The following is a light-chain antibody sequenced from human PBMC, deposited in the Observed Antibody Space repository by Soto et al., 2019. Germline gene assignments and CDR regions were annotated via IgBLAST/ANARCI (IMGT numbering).Light chain of an antibody. CDR3: NQPNSY. Sequence: DIQMTQSPSTLSASVGDRVTITCRASQSISRWMAWYQQKPGKAPKLLIYDASSLGSGVPSMFSGSGSGTEFTLTHSSQQPYDFETYYCNQPNSYFGGGTTVEIK. CDR2: DAS. V-gene: IGKV1-5*01. CDR1: QSISRW. J-gene: IGKJ4*01.